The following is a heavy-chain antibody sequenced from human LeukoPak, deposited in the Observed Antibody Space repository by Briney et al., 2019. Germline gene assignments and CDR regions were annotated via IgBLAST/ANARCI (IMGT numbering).Heavy chain of an antibody. J-gene: IGHJ4*02. V-gene: IGHV1-24*01. D-gene: IGHD3-3*01. CDR3: ATRSGDFWSGYVD. Sequence: ASVRVSCKVSGYSVTELSMQWVRQAPGKGLECLGGFDPETAKMVYAQKFQGRVTMTEDTSTDTAYMELRGLTSEDTAVYYCATRSGDFWSGYVDWGQGTLVAVSS. CDR2: FDPETAKM. CDR1: GYSVTELS.